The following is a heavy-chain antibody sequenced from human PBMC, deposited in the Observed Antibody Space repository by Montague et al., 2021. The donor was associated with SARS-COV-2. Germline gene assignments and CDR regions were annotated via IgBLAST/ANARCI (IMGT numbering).Heavy chain of an antibody. CDR1: DGSLSDYS. Sequence: SETLSLTCAVYDGSLSDYSWTWIRQPPGKGLEWIGEINHRGSTNYNPSLKSRVTMSVDTSKKQFSLKMTSVTAAGTAVYYCARGRQHINMVVVVVTGGEYYFDFWGQGTLVAVSS. CDR2: INHRGST. J-gene: IGHJ4*02. CDR3: ARGRQHINMVVVVVTGGEYYFDF. V-gene: IGHV4-34*01. D-gene: IGHD3-22*01.